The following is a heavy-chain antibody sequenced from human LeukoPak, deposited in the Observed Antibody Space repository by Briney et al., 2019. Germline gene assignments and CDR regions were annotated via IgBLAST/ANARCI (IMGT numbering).Heavy chain of an antibody. CDR1: GGSISSSSYY. CDR3: ARLELVVVGASYWYFDL. Sequence: PSETLSLTCTVSGGSISSSSYYWGWIRQPPGKGLEWIGSIYYSGSTYYNPSLKSRVTISVDTSKNQFSLKLSSVTAADTAVYYCARLELVVVGASYWYFDLWGRGTLVTVSS. CDR2: IYYSGST. D-gene: IGHD1-26*01. V-gene: IGHV4-39*07. J-gene: IGHJ2*01.